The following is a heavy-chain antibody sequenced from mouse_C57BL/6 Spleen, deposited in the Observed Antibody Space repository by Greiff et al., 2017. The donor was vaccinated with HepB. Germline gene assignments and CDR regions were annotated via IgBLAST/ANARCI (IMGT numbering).Heavy chain of an antibody. CDR1: GYTFTDYN. CDR2: INPNNGGT. Sequence: EVQLQQSGPELVKPGASVKIPCKASGYTFTDYNMDWVKQSHGKSLEWIGDINPNNGGTIYNQKFKGKATLTADKSSSTAYMELRSLTSEDTAVYYCARSESLGYYAMDYWGQGTSVTVSS. J-gene: IGHJ4*01. CDR3: ARSESLGYYAMDY. D-gene: IGHD3-1*01. V-gene: IGHV1-18*01.